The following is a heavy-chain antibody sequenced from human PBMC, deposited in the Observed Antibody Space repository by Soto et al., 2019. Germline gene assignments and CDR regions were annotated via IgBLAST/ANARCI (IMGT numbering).Heavy chain of an antibody. CDR1: GCTFSSYA. CDR2: IIPIFGTA. Sequence: SVKVSCQASGCTFSSYAISWVRQAPGQGLEWMGGIIPIFGTANYAQKFQGRVTITADEYTSTAYMELSSLRSEDTAVYYCARDWEVDSYSSGWPHQFDPWGQGTLVTISS. V-gene: IGHV1-69*13. CDR3: ARDWEVDSYSSGWPHQFDP. J-gene: IGHJ5*02. D-gene: IGHD6-19*01.